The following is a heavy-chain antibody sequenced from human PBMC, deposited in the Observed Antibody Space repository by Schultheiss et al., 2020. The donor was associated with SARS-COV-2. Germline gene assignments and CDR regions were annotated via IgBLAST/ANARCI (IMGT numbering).Heavy chain of an antibody. CDR2: IYYSGST. D-gene: IGHD6-13*01. CDR3: ARAGADSSSWYAGYYYYYYGMDV. Sequence: SETLSLTCTVSGGSISSGGYYWSWIRQHPGKGLEWIGYIYYSGSTNYNPSLKSRVTISVDTSKNQFSLKLSSVTAADTAVYYCARAGADSSSWYAGYYYYYYGMDVWGQGTTVTVSS. V-gene: IGHV4-61*08. J-gene: IGHJ6*02. CDR1: GGSISSGGYY.